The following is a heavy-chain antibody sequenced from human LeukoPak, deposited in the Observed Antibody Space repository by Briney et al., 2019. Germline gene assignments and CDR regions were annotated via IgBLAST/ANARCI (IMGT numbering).Heavy chain of an antibody. D-gene: IGHD3-22*01. J-gene: IGHJ4*02. V-gene: IGHV3-7*01. CDR2: VQEDGSYK. CDR3: ARVIVDSSGYYRFSYFDD. CDR1: GFTFSNYW. Sequence: GSLRLFCAASGFTFSNYWMSWVRQAPGKGLEWVAHVQEDGSYKYYVDSVKGRFTISRDNGKNSLYLQMNSLRAEDTAVYYCARVIVDSSGYYRFSYFDDWGQGTLVTVSS.